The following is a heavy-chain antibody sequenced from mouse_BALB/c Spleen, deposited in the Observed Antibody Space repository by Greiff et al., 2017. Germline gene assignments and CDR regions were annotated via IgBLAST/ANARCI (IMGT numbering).Heavy chain of an antibody. D-gene: IGHD3-2*01. CDR3: ARDSSGYVDWFAY. J-gene: IGHJ3*01. CDR2: ISYSGST. V-gene: IGHV3-8*02. CDR1: GDSITSGY. Sequence: EVKLVESGPSLVKPSQTLSLTCSVTGDSITSGYWNWIRKFPGNKLEYMGYISYSGSTYYNPSLKSRISITRDTSKNQYYLQLNSVTTEDTATYYCARDSSGYVDWFAYWGQGTLVTVSA.